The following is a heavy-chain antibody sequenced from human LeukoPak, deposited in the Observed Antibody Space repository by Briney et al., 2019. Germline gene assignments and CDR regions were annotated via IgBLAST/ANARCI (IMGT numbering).Heavy chain of an antibody. CDR3: ARAHCSGRGCYQRYDGFDI. V-gene: IGHV3-21*01. CDR2: ISSNSAYL. J-gene: IGHJ3*02. Sequence: GSLRLSCAASGFTFSDYSMNWVRQAPGNGLEWVSSISSNSAYLYYVDSLRGRFTVSRDNAKSSLSLQMNSLRVEDTAVYYCARAHCSGRGCYQRYDGFDIWGQGTVVTVSS. CDR1: GFTFSDYS. D-gene: IGHD2-15*01.